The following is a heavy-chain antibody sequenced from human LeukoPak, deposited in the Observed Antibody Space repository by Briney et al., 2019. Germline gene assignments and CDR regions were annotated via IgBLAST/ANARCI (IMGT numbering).Heavy chain of an antibody. Sequence: ASVKVSCKASGYTFTGYYMYWVRQAPGQGLEWMGWVNPNSGGTNYAQKFQGRVTTTRDTSISTAYMELSRLRSDDTAVYYCARGRQLWLTDYWGQGTLVAVSS. CDR1: GYTFTGYY. CDR3: ARGRQLWLTDY. CDR2: VNPNSGGT. V-gene: IGHV1-2*02. D-gene: IGHD5-18*01. J-gene: IGHJ4*02.